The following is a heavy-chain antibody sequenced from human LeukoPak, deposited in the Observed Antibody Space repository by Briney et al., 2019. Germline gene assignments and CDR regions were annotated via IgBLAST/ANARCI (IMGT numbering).Heavy chain of an antibody. Sequence: TLSLTCTVSGGSISSSSYYWGWIRQPPGKGLEWLALIYWDDDKRYSPSLKSRLTITKDTSKNQVVLTMTNMDPVDTATYYCAHSSGTNWFDPWGQGTLVTVSS. CDR2: IYWDDDK. V-gene: IGHV2-5*02. J-gene: IGHJ5*02. CDR3: AHSSGTNWFDP. CDR1: GGSISSSSYY. D-gene: IGHD1-26*01.